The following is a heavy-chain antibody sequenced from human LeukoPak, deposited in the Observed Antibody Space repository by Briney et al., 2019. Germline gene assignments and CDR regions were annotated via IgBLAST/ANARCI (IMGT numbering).Heavy chain of an antibody. J-gene: IGHJ3*02. CDR1: GYTFTSYY. V-gene: IGHV1-46*01. D-gene: IGHD2-15*01. CDR2: INPSGGST. CDR3: ARDFWLGYCSGGSCYRDDAFDT. Sequence: ASVKVSCKASGYTFTSYYMHWVRQAPGQGLEWMGIINPSGGSTSYAQKFQGRVTMTRDTSTSTVYMELSSLRSEDTAVYYCARDFWLGYCSGGSCYRDDAFDTWGQGTMVTVSS.